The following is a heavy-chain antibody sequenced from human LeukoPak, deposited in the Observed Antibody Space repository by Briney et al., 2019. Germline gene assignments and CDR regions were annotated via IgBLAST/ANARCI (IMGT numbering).Heavy chain of an antibody. CDR3: ARADPFFDSSGYHYAFDI. CDR2: INPNSGGT. V-gene: IGHV1-2*02. J-gene: IGHJ3*02. Sequence: RASVKVSCKASGYTFTGYYMHWVRQAPGQGLEWMGWINPNSGGTNYAQKLQGRVTMTRDTSISTAYMELSRLRSDETAVYYCARADPFFDSSGYHYAFDIGGEGRMVTVSS. D-gene: IGHD3-22*01. CDR1: GYTFTGYY.